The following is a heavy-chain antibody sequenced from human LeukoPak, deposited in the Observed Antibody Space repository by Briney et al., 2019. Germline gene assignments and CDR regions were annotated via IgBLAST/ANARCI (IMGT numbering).Heavy chain of an antibody. CDR2: ISSSGSTI. Sequence: PGGSLRLSCAASGFTFSSYEMNWVRQASGKGLEWVSYISSSGSTIYYADSVKGRFTISRDNSKNTLYLQMNSLRAEDTAVYYCAKVFPLVSSDYYQGRGGYYFDNWGQGTLVTVSS. CDR1: GFTFSSYE. V-gene: IGHV3-48*03. J-gene: IGHJ4*02. CDR3: AKVFPLVSSDYYQGRGGYYFDN. D-gene: IGHD3-22*01.